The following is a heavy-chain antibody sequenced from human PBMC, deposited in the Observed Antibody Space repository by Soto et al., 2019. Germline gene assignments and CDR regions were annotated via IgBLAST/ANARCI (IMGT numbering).Heavy chain of an antibody. CDR1: GGSISSSSYY. J-gene: IGHJ6*03. Sequence: SETLSLTCTVSGGSISSSSYYWGWIRQPPGKGLEWIGSIYYSGSTYYNPSLKSRVTISVDTSKNQFSLKLSSVTAADTAVYYCARHQDSSGWYGNYYYMDVWGKGPTVTVSS. CDR2: IYYSGST. CDR3: ARHQDSSGWYGNYYYMDV. V-gene: IGHV4-39*01. D-gene: IGHD6-19*01.